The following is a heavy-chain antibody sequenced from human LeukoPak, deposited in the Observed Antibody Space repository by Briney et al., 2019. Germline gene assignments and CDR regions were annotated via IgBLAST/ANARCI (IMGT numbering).Heavy chain of an antibody. CDR2: ISGSGGST. V-gene: IGHV3-23*01. J-gene: IGHJ4*02. Sequence: PGGSLRLSCAASGFTFSSYAMSWVRQAPGKGLEWVSAISGSGGSTYYADSAKGRFTISRDNSKNTLYLQMNSLRAEDTAVYYCAKDIGGSYGVYFDYWGQGTLVTVSS. D-gene: IGHD1-26*01. CDR1: GFTFSSYA. CDR3: AKDIGGSYGVYFDY.